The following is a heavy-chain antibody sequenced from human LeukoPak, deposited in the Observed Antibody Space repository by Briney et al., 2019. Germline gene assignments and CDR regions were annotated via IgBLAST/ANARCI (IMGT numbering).Heavy chain of an antibody. CDR3: ARSRGGYCSSTSCSRFDY. Sequence: SQTLSLTCTVSGGSISSGGYYWSWIRQHPGKGLEWIGYIYYSGNTYYNPPLKSRVIISVDTSKNQFSLKLSSVTAADTAVYYCARSRGGYCSSTSCSRFDYWGQGTLVTVSS. J-gene: IGHJ4*02. D-gene: IGHD2-2*01. CDR2: IYYSGNT. CDR1: GGSISSGGYY. V-gene: IGHV4-31*03.